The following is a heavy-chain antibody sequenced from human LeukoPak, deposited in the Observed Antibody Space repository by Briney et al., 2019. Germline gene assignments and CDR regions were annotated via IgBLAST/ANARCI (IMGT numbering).Heavy chain of an antibody. J-gene: IGHJ4*02. Sequence: ASVKVSCKTSGYTFTGYYMHWVRQAPGQGLEWMGRINPNSGGTNYAQKFQGRVTMTRDTSISTAYMQLSRLRSDDTAVYYCARPSSGSNFDYWGQGTLVTVSS. CDR2: INPNSGGT. CDR3: ARPSSGSNFDY. D-gene: IGHD3-22*01. CDR1: GYTFTGYY. V-gene: IGHV1-2*06.